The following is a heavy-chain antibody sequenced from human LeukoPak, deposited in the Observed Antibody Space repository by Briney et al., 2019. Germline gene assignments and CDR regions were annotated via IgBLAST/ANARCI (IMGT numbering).Heavy chain of an antibody. CDR2: INTDESST. CDR3: AGRTTVTTWSPGP. V-gene: IGHV3-74*01. CDR1: GFTFISYW. D-gene: IGHD4-17*01. Sequence: GGSLRLSCAASGFTFISYWMHWVRQAPGKGLVWVSRINTDESSTSYADSVKGRFTISRDNAKNSLYLQMNSLRAEDTAVYYCAGRTTVTTWSPGPWGQGTLVTVSS. J-gene: IGHJ5*02.